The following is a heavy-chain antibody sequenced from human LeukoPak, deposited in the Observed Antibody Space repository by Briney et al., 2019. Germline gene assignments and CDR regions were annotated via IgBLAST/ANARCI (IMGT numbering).Heavy chain of an antibody. Sequence: PSETLSLTCTVSGGSISSSSYYWGWIRQPPGKGLEYIGYIYYSGSTNYNPSLKSRATISVDTSKNQFSLKLSSVTAADTAVYYCTREGSISSWGQGTLVTVSS. CDR3: TREGSISS. J-gene: IGHJ5*02. D-gene: IGHD3-3*02. CDR1: GGSISSSSYY. CDR2: IYYSGST. V-gene: IGHV4-61*01.